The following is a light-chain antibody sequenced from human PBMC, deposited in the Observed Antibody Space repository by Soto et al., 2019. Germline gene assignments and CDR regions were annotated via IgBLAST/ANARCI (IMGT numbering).Light chain of an antibody. V-gene: IGKV3-11*01. Sequence: EIVLTQSPATLSLSPGERATLSCRASQSVSSYLAWYQQKPGQAPRLLIYDASNRATGIPARFSGSGSGTDFTLTISSLEPEVFAVYYCQQRRNWITFGQVTRLEIK. CDR1: QSVSSY. CDR2: DAS. J-gene: IGKJ5*01. CDR3: QQRRNWIT.